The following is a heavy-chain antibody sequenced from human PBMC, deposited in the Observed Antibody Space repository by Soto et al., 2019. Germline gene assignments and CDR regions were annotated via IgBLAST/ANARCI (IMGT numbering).Heavy chain of an antibody. J-gene: IGHJ6*02. CDR1: GFTFSSYE. Sequence: SGGSLRLSCAASGFTFSSYEMNWVRQAPGKGLEWVSYISSSGSTIYYADSVKGRFTISRDNAKNSLYLQMNSLRAEDTAVYYCATLDAYYDFGGVWGQGTTVTVSS. D-gene: IGHD3-3*01. V-gene: IGHV3-48*03. CDR3: ATLDAYYDFGGV. CDR2: ISSSGSTI.